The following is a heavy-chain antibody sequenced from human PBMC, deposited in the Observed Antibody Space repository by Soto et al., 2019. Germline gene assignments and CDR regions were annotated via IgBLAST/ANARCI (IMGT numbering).Heavy chain of an antibody. CDR3: SGELERVVDY. CDR2: IAYDGRNK. V-gene: IGHV3-30*04. J-gene: IGHJ4*02. Sequence: QVQLVESGGGVVQPGRSLRLSCAASGFTFSSYAMHWVRQAPGKGLEWVAVIAYDGRNKYYADSVKGRFTISRDNSKNTLYLQMNSLRIEDTAVYYWSGELERVVDYWGQGTLVTVSS. D-gene: IGHD1-1*01. CDR1: GFTFSSYA.